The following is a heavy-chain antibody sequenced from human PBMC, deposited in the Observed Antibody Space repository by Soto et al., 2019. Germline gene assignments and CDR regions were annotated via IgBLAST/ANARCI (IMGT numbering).Heavy chain of an antibody. CDR1: DGSISSYY. J-gene: IGHJ5*02. CDR3: ARDQGYCSGGSCYSWFDP. D-gene: IGHD2-15*01. V-gene: IGHV4-59*01. Sequence: SETLSLTYTVSDGSISSYYWSWIRQPPGKGLEWIGYIYYSGSTNYNPSLKSRVTISVDTSKNQFSLKLSSVTAADTAVYYCARDQGYCSGGSCYSWFDPWGQGTLVTVSS. CDR2: IYYSGST.